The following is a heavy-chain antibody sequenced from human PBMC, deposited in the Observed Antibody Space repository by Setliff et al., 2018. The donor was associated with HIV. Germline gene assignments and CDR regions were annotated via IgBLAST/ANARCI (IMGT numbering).Heavy chain of an antibody. CDR3: VRGVTRDISGYYRDEYFQH. J-gene: IGHJ1*01. Sequence: ASVKVSCKASGYTFTSYAMHWVRQAPGQRLEWMGWINAGNGNTNYAQKLQGRVTMTTDTSTSTAYMELRSLRSDDTAVYYCVRGVTRDISGYYRDEYFQHWGQGTPVTVSS. D-gene: IGHD3-22*01. V-gene: IGHV1-3*01. CDR1: GYTFTSYA. CDR2: INAGNGNT.